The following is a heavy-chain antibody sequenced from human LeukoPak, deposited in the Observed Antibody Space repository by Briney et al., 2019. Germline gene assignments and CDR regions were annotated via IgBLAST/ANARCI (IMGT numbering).Heavy chain of an antibody. CDR2: IYYSGST. CDR1: GGSISSGDYY. Sequence: SETLSLTCTVSGGSISSGDYYWSWIRQPPGKGLEWIGYIYYSGSTYYNPSLKSRVTISVDTSKNQFSLKLSSVTAADTAVYYCARANDYVDRNWFDPWGQGTLVTVSS. D-gene: IGHD4-17*01. J-gene: IGHJ5*02. CDR3: ARANDYVDRNWFDP. V-gene: IGHV4-30-4*01.